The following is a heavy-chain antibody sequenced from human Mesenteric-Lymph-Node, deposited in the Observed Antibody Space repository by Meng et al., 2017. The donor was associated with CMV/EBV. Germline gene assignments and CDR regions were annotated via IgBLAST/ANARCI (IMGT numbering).Heavy chain of an antibody. CDR3: ARVGYSSGWYDLLDY. CDR1: GFTFRNFS. Sequence: SGFTFRNFSMQCDRQAPGKGLEWVALISWDGSDKYYADSVRGRFTISRDNSKNTLFLQMNSLRIEDTAVYYCARVGYSSGWYDLLDYWGQGTLVTVSS. V-gene: IGHV3-30*04. CDR2: ISWDGSDK. D-gene: IGHD6-19*01. J-gene: IGHJ4*02.